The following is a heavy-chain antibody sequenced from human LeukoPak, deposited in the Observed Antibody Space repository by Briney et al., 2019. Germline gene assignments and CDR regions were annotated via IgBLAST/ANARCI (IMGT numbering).Heavy chain of an antibody. Sequence: PGGALRLSCAASGFTFSSYWMSWVRQAPGKGLEWVANIKQDGSEKYYVDSVKGRFTISRDNAKNSLYLQMNRLRAEDTDVYYCATDEKKGYDFWSGYYAGAIRTAFDIWGQGTMVTVSS. D-gene: IGHD3-3*01. CDR1: GFTFSSYW. CDR3: ATDEKKGYDFWSGYYAGAIRTAFDI. CDR2: IKQDGSEK. V-gene: IGHV3-7*01. J-gene: IGHJ3*02.